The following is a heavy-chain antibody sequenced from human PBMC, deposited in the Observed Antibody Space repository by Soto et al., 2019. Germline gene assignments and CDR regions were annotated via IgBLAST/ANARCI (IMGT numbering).Heavy chain of an antibody. V-gene: IGHV4-59*08. CDR2: ISHSGST. CDR3: ARHLSTTAAPLPFDY. Sequence: SETLSLTCIVSGGSISTYYWSWIRQPPGKGLEWIGYISHSGSTEYNPSLKSRVTISVDTSKNQFSLKLSSVTAADTAVYYCARHLSTTAAPLPFDYWGQGTLVTVSS. CDR1: GGSISTYY. D-gene: IGHD1-1*01. J-gene: IGHJ4*02.